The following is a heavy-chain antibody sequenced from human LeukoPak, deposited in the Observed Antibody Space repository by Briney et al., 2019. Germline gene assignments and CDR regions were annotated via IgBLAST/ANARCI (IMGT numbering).Heavy chain of an antibody. CDR2: IIPIFGTA. Sequence: EAXVKVSCKASGGTFSSYAISWVRQAPGQGLEWMGGIIPIFGTANYAQKFQGRVTITADESTSTAYMELSSLRSEDTAVYYCARDTGDYVIDYWGQGTLVTVSS. V-gene: IGHV1-69*13. CDR3: ARDTGDYVIDY. J-gene: IGHJ4*02. CDR1: GGTFSSYA. D-gene: IGHD4-17*01.